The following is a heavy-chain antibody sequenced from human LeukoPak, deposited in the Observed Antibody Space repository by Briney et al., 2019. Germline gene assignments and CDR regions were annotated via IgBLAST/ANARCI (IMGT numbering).Heavy chain of an antibody. CDR3: TQGSGFYYDY. CDR2: IKSKKDGGTT. J-gene: IGHJ4*02. CDR1: GLTVSNVW. V-gene: IGHV3-15*07. D-gene: IGHD3-22*01. Sequence: PGGSLRLSCAVSGLTVSNVWMNWVRQASGKGLEWVGRIKSKKDGGTTEFAAPVRGRFTISRDDSQNTLYLQMNSLTSDDTAVYYCTQGSGFYYDYWGQGTLVTVSS.